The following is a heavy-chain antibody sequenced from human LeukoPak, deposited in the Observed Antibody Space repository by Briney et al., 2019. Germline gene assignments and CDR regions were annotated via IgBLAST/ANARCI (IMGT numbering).Heavy chain of an antibody. CDR3: AKNAHYQGYSYGGIDY. D-gene: IGHD5-18*01. CDR2: ISGSGSST. CDR1: EFTFSSYA. V-gene: IGHV3-23*01. Sequence: GGSLRLSCAASEFTFSSYAMNWVRQAPGKGLEWVSGISGSGSSTYYADSVKGRFTISRDNSKNTLYLQMNSLRAEDTAVYYCAKNAHYQGYSYGGIDYWGQGTLVTVSS. J-gene: IGHJ4*02.